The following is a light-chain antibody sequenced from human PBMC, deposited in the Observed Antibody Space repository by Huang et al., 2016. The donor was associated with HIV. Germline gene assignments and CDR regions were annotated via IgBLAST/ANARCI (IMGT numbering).Light chain of an antibody. J-gene: IGKJ3*01. Sequence: EIVLTQSPATLSLSPGERATLSCRASRSVRSYLAWYQQKPGQAPRLLIYDASNRATGIPARFSVSVSGTDFTLTISSLEPEDFAVYYCQQRSNWPKITFGPGTKVDIK. CDR2: DAS. CDR3: QQRSNWPKIT. V-gene: IGKV3-11*01. CDR1: RSVRSY.